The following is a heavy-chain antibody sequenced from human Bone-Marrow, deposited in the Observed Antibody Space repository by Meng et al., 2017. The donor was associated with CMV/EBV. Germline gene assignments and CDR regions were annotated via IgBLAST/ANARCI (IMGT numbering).Heavy chain of an antibody. V-gene: IGHV4-59*01. CDR3: ARGTIMIRDYHHHGVDV. D-gene: IGHD3-16*01. CDR1: GGSISSYY. Sequence: GSLRLSCTVSGGSISSYYWSWIRQPPGKGLEWIGYIYYSGSTNYNPSLKSRVTISVDTSKNQFPLKLSSVTAADTAVYYCARGTIMIRDYHHHGVDVWGQGTTVTVSS. CDR2: IYYSGST. J-gene: IGHJ6*02.